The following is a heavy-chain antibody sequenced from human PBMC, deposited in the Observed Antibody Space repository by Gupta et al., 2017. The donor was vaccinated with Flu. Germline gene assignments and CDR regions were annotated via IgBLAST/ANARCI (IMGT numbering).Heavy chain of an antibody. D-gene: IGHD4-23*01. CDR1: GFTFSSYE. CDR2: ISSSGSTI. V-gene: IGHV3-48*03. Sequence: EVQLVESGGGLVQPGGSLRLSCAASGFTFSSYEMNWVRQAPGKGLEWVSYISSSGSTIYYADSVKGRFTISRDNAKNSLYLQMNSLRAEDTAVYYCARVPPWLGGDYWGQGTLVTVSS. J-gene: IGHJ4*02. CDR3: ARVPPWLGGDY.